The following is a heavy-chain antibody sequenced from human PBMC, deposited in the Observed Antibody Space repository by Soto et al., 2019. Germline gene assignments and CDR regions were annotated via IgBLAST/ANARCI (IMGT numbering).Heavy chain of an antibody. Sequence: QVQRVQSGAEVKKPGASVKVSCKASGYTLNTYGITWVRQAPGQGLEWMGWISANNDHTNYPQKLQGRVPMTTDTSTSTANMELRSLTPDDTAGYSWARGTYFNSWAQGTLVTFSS. CDR1: GYTLNTYG. V-gene: IGHV1-18*01. CDR3: ARGTYFNS. J-gene: IGHJ4*02. CDR2: ISANNDHT.